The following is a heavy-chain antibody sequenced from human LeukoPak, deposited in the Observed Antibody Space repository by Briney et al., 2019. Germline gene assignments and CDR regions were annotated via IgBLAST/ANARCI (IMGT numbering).Heavy chain of an antibody. Sequence: ASVKVSCKASGYTFTGYYMHWVRQAPGQGLEWMGWINPNSGGTNYAQKFQGRVTMTRDTSISTAYMELSRLRSDDTAVYYCAREGVDIVATTRYYYYYGMDVWGQGTTVTVSS. CDR1: GYTFTGYY. CDR3: AREGVDIVATTRYYYYYGMDV. CDR2: INPNSGGT. J-gene: IGHJ6*02. D-gene: IGHD5-12*01. V-gene: IGHV1-2*02.